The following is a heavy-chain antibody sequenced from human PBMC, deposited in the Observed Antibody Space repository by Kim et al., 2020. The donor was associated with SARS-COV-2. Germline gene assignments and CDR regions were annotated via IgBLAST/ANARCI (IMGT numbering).Heavy chain of an antibody. D-gene: IGHD3-3*01. J-gene: IGHJ4*02. Sequence: SETLSLTCTVSGGSISSSSYYWGWIRQPPGKGLEWIGSIYYSGSTYYNPSLKSRVTISVDTSKNQFSLKLSSVTAADTAVYYCASFPHDFWSGYSYYFDYWGQGTLVTVSS. CDR2: IYYSGST. CDR1: GGSISSSSYY. V-gene: IGHV4-39*01. CDR3: ASFPHDFWSGYSYYFDY.